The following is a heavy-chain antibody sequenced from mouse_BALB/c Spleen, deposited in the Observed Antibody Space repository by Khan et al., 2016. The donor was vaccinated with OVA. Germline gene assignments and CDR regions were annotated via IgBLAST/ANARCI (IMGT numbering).Heavy chain of an antibody. CDR1: GFTFSTYG. CDR3: GRLACYYDSEGFAY. J-gene: IGHJ3*01. CDR2: ISTGGHYT. Sequence: EVELVESGGDLVEPGGSLKLSCAASGFTFSTYGMSWVRQTPDKRLEWVATISTGGHYTYYPDSVRGRFTISRDNAKNTLYLQMTSLKAEDTAMFYCGRLACYYDSEGFAYWSQGTLVTVYA. V-gene: IGHV5-6*01. D-gene: IGHD1-1*01.